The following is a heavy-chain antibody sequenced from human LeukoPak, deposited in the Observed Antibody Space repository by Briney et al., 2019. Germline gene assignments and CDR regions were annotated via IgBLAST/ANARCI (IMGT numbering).Heavy chain of an antibody. Sequence: SETLSLTCTVSGGSISIGGYYWSWIRQHPGKGLEWIGYIFYNGNTYYNPSLKSRLTISGDMSENQFSLKLTSVTAADTAVYFCVRNFDSYNAFDIWGQGTMVTVSS. V-gene: IGHV4-31*03. J-gene: IGHJ3*02. CDR1: GGSISIGGYY. D-gene: IGHD3-10*01. CDR3: VRNFDSYNAFDI. CDR2: IFYNGNT.